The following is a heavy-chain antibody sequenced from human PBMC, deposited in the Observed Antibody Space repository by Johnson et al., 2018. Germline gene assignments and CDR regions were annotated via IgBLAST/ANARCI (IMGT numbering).Heavy chain of an antibody. CDR2: INWNGERT. CDR1: EFSFDDYG. CDR3: ARDRSYDVSGTYLNGMDV. J-gene: IGHJ6*02. D-gene: IGHD3-10*01. V-gene: IGHV3-20*04. Sequence: EVQLVESGGSVVRPGGSLGLSCVVSEFSFDDYGMTWVRHAPWKGLEWVSDINWNGERTIYADSVTGRFTISRDNPKNSLYLQMKRLRAEATALYYCARDRSYDVSGTYLNGMDVWGQGTTVTVSS.